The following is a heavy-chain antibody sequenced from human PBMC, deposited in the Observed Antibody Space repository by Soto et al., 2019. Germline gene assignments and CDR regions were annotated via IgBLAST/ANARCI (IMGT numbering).Heavy chain of an antibody. V-gene: IGHV1-18*01. CDR2: LSTYSGDT. J-gene: IGHJ5*02. CDR1: GYTFFTYD. Sequence: QVHLVQSGVEVKTPGASVKVSCQASGYTFFTYDISWVRQAPGQGLEWMGWLSTYSGDTKYAQKFQGRVTMTTDTSTTTAYLELRSLRSADTDVYSCARHRGHTTSENWFDPWGQGTLVTVSS. D-gene: IGHD1-1*01. CDR3: ARHRGHTTSENWFDP.